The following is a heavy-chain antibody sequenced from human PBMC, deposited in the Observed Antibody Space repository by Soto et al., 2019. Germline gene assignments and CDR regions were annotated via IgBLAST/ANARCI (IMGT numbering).Heavy chain of an antibody. CDR2: IYSDGRT. D-gene: IGHD4-17*01. V-gene: IGHV3-66*04. CDR3: ARRMVYGDYRGAFDI. CDR1: GFTVSTNY. Sequence: EVQLVASGGGLVQPGGSLRLSCAVSGFTVSTNYMNWVRQAPGKGLEWVSVIYSDGRTYDADSVKGRFTISRDNSKNTLYLQMNSLRAEDTAVYYCARRMVYGDYRGAFDIWGQGTMVTVSS. J-gene: IGHJ3*02.